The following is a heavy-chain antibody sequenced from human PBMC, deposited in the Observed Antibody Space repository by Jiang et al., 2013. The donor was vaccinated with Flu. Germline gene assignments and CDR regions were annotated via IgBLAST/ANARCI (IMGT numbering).Heavy chain of an antibody. CDR3: ARTSSGGTEY. CDR1: GYSFFSYW. Sequence: GAEVKKPGESLKISCKGSGYSFFSYWIGWVRQMPGKGLEWMGMIFPGDSETMYSPSFQGQVTISADKTISTAYLQWSSLKTSDTAIYYCARTSSGGTEYWGEGTLVTVSP. V-gene: IGHV5-51*01. J-gene: IGHJ4*02. D-gene: IGHD6-19*01. CDR2: IFPGDSET.